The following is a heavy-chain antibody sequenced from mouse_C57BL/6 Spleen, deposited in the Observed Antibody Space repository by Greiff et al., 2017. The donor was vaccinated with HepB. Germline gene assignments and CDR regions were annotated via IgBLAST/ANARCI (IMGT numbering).Heavy chain of an antibody. CDR3: AREGLYYGFAY. Sequence: VKLVGSGAELVKPGASVKISCKASGYAFSSYWMNWVKQRPGKGLEWIGQIYPGDGDTNYNGKFKGKATLTADKSSSTAYMQLSSLTSEDSAVYFCAREGLYYGFAYWGQGTLVTVSA. CDR2: IYPGDGDT. CDR1: GYAFSSYW. D-gene: IGHD2-1*01. J-gene: IGHJ3*01. V-gene: IGHV1-80*01.